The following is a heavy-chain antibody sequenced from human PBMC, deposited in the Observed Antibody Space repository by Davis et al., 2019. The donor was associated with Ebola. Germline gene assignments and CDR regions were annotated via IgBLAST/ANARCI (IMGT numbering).Heavy chain of an antibody. CDR1: GGSISSSNW. D-gene: IGHD3-3*01. J-gene: IGHJ6*02. Sequence: SETLSLTCAVSGGSISSSNWWRWVRQPPGKGLEWIGEINHSGITNYNPSLKSRVTISVDTSKNQFSLKLSSVTAADTAVYYCARGRYDFWSRYGMDVWGQGTTVTVSS. CDR3: ARGRYDFWSRYGMDV. V-gene: IGHV4-4*02. CDR2: INHSGIT.